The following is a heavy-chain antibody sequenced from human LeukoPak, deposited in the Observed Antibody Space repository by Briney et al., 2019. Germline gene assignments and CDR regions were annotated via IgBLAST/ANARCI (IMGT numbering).Heavy chain of an antibody. D-gene: IGHD5-24*01. V-gene: IGHV4-59*01. J-gene: IGHJ4*02. CDR3: ARGFGYIFPYYFDY. CDR1: GGSISSYY. Sequence: SETLSLTCTVSGGSISSYYWSWIRQPPGKGLEWIGCIYYSGSTNYNPSLKSRVTISVDTSKNQFSLKLSSVTAADTAVYYCARGFGYIFPYYFDYWGQGTLVTVSS. CDR2: IYYSGST.